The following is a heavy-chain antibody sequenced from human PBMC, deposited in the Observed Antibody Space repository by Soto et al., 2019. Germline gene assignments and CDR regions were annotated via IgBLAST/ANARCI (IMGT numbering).Heavy chain of an antibody. Sequence: QVQLVESGGGVVQPGRSLRLSCAASGFTFSDYGIHWVRQAPGKGLEWVTFISFDDGKDKFYSAPVRGRFTISRDNSKNTLSLQMNSLRSDDTAIYYCAKGTYGGSAHYDFGMDVWGQGTTVTVSS. J-gene: IGHJ6*02. CDR2: ISFDDGKDK. V-gene: IGHV3-30*18. D-gene: IGHD3-22*01. CDR1: GFTFSDYG. CDR3: AKGTYGGSAHYDFGMDV.